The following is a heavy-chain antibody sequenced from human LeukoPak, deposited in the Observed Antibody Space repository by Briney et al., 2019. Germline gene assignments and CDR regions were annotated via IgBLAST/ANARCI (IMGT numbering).Heavy chain of an antibody. D-gene: IGHD6-19*01. CDR1: GGTFSSYA. Sequence: ASVNVSCKASGGTFSSYAISWVRQAPGQGLEWMGGIIPIFGTANYAQKFQGRVTITADESTSTAYMELSSLRSEDTAVYYCARGLAVAGKNAFDIWGQGTMVTVSS. J-gene: IGHJ3*02. V-gene: IGHV1-69*01. CDR3: ARGLAVAGKNAFDI. CDR2: IIPIFGTA.